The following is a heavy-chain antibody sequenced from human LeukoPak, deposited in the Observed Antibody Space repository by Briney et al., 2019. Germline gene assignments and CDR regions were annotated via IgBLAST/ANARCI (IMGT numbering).Heavy chain of an antibody. J-gene: IGHJ4*02. CDR3: ATSLGYVFDY. CDR2: IYYSGST. Sequence: SETLSLTCTVSGGSISSYYWSWIRQPPGKGLEWIGYIYYSGSTNYNPSLKSRVTISVDTSKNQFSLKLSSVTAVDTAVYYCATSLGYVFDYWGQGTLVTVSS. V-gene: IGHV4-59*01. CDR1: GGSISSYY. D-gene: IGHD5-18*01.